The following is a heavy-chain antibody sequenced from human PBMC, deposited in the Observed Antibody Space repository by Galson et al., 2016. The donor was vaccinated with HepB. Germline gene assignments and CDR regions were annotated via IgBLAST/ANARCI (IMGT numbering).Heavy chain of an antibody. Sequence: SLRLSCAASGFTFSTYAMTWVRQAPGKGLEWVSALSGSGTSTYYADSVKGRFTISRDNSKNTLYLQMNSLRAGDTAVYYCAKGVHYDFWSGYTNWFDPWGQGTLVTVSS. CDR1: GFTFSTYA. CDR2: LSGSGTST. CDR3: AKGVHYDFWSGYTNWFDP. V-gene: IGHV3-23*01. J-gene: IGHJ5*02. D-gene: IGHD3-3*01.